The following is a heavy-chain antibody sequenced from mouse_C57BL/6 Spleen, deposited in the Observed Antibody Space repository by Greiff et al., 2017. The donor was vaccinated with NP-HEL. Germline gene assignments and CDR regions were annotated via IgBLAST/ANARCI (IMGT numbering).Heavy chain of an antibody. J-gene: IGHJ2*01. V-gene: IGHV1-53*01. CDR2: INPSIGGT. CDR1: GYTFTSYW. D-gene: IGHD2-1*01. Sequence: QVQLQQPGTELVKPGASVKLSCKASGYTFTSYWMHWVKQRPGQGLEWIGNINPSIGGTNYNEKFKSKATLTVDKSSSTAYMQLSSLTSEDSAVYYCARIPYGNYEDYFDYWGQGTTLTVSS. CDR3: ARIPYGNYEDYFDY.